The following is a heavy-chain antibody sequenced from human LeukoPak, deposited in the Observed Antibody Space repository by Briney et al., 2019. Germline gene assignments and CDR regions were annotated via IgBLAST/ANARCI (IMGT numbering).Heavy chain of an antibody. Sequence: ASVTVSCKASGYTFTGYCMHWVRQAPAQGLEWMGLSNPNSGGTNYAQKFQGSVTMNRDTSISTASMELSRLRSADTDVYYCARGRWLSYFDDWGQGTLVTVSS. CDR3: ARGRWLSYFDD. CDR2: SNPNSGGT. J-gene: IGHJ4*02. D-gene: IGHD6-19*01. CDR1: GYTFTGYC. V-gene: IGHV1-2*02.